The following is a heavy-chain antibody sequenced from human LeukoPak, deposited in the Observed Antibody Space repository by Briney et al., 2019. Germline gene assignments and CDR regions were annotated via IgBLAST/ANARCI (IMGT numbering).Heavy chain of an antibody. Sequence: GGSLRLSCAASGFTFSSYSLNWVRQAPGKGLEWVSSISTSGNYIYYADSVKGRFTISRDNAKNSLYLQINSLRAEDTAIYYCARRGYYDSSGYDYWGQGTLVTVSS. CDR2: ISTSGNYI. CDR1: GFTFSSYS. CDR3: ARRGYYDSSGYDY. V-gene: IGHV3-21*01. J-gene: IGHJ4*02. D-gene: IGHD3-22*01.